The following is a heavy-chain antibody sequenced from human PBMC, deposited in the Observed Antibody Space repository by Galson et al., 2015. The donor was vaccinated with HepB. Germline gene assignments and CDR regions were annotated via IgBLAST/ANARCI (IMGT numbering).Heavy chain of an antibody. CDR2: IYPGDSHT. D-gene: IGHD3-16*01. J-gene: IGHJ4*02. Sequence: QSGAEVKKPGESLKISCKGSGYMFSSYWIGWVRQMPGEGLEWMGIIYPGDSHTRYSPSFQGQVTISADKSISTAYLQWSSLKASDIAMYYCARRGWGSSSHFDYWGQGTLVTVSS. V-gene: IGHV5-51*03. CDR1: GYMFSSYW. CDR3: ARRGWGSSSHFDY.